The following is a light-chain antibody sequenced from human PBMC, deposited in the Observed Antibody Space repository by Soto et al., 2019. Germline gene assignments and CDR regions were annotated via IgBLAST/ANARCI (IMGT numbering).Light chain of an antibody. V-gene: IGKV3-20*01. Sequence: EIVLTQSPGTLSLSPGERGTLSCRASQTVRSSYLAWYQQKPGQAPRLLIYGASSRATDIPDRFSGSESGTDFTLTITRLEREDFAVYYCQHYSSSPETWTFGHGTKVEF. CDR2: GAS. J-gene: IGKJ1*01. CDR1: QTVRSSY. CDR3: QHYSSSPETWT.